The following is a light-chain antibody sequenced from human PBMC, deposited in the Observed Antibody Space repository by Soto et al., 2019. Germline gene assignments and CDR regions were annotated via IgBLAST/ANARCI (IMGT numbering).Light chain of an antibody. CDR1: QSVGTN. Sequence: EVVMTQSPATLSVSPGERATLSCRASQSVGTNLAWYQQKPGQAPRLLFYLASTRAPGIPARFSASGSGTESTLTTSTLQPEDFAVYYCQQKKNWPPTTSAQGTRLEIK. J-gene: IGKJ5*01. CDR3: QQKKNWPPTT. CDR2: LAS. V-gene: IGKV3-15*01.